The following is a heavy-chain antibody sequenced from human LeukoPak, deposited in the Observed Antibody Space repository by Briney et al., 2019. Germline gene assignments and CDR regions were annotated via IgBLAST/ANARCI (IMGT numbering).Heavy chain of an antibody. D-gene: IGHD2-2*01. CDR1: GGTFSSYA. Sequence: ASVKVACKASGGTFSSYAISWVRQAPGQGLEWMGGIIPIFGTANYAQKFQGRVTITADKTTPTAHMKLSSLRSEDPAVYYCASPGDCSSPRCDYFFDYWGQGTLVTVSS. J-gene: IGHJ4*02. CDR3: ASPGDCSSPRCDYFFDY. V-gene: IGHV1-69*06. CDR2: IIPIFGTA.